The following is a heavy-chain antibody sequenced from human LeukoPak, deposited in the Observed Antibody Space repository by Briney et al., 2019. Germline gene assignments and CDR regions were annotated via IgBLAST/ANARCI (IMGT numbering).Heavy chain of an antibody. Sequence: PGGSLRLSCAASGFTFDDYGMSWARQAPGKGLEWVSGINWNGGSTGYADSVKGRFTISRDNAKNSLYLQMNSLGAEDTALYYCARDSSSSYYYYYYYMDVWGKGTTVTVSS. J-gene: IGHJ6*03. D-gene: IGHD6-6*01. CDR2: INWNGGST. CDR3: ARDSSSSYYYYYYYMDV. V-gene: IGHV3-20*04. CDR1: GFTFDDYG.